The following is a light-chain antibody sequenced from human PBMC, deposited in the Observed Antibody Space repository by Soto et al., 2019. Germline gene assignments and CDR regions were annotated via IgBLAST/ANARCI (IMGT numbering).Light chain of an antibody. J-gene: IGLJ1*01. Sequence: QSVLTQPPSVSGAPGQRVTISCTGSSSNIGAGYPVHWYQQLPGTAPKLLVAGNRPSGVPDRFSVSKSGASASLAITGLQAEDEADYYCNSYTNLFTVRAVFGTGTKLTVL. CDR2: G. CDR1: SSNIGAGYP. CDR3: NSYTNLFTVRAV. V-gene: IGLV1-40*01.